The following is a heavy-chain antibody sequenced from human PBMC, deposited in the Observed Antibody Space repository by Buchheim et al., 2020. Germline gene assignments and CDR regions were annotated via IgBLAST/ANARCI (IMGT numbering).Heavy chain of an antibody. V-gene: IGHV4-39*01. D-gene: IGHD3-16*01. CDR3: VRHTFGSYYFDY. CDR2: TYYNGIA. CDR1: GRSIISSSYH. Sequence: QLQLQESGPGLVKPSETLSLTCSVSGRSIISSSYHWGWIRQPPGKGLEWIGSTYYNGIAYYNPSLKSRFTILVDTSKQQFSLQLTSVTAADTAVYYCVRHTFGSYYFDYWGQGTL. J-gene: IGHJ4*02.